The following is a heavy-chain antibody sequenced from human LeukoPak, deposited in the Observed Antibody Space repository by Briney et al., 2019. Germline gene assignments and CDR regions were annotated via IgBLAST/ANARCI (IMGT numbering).Heavy chain of an antibody. V-gene: IGHV3-48*03. D-gene: IGHD3-22*01. CDR2: ISSSGSTI. J-gene: IGHJ4*02. CDR1: GFTFSSYE. Sequence: GGSLRLSCAASGFTFSSYEMNWVRQAPGKGLEWVSYISSSGSTIYYADSVKGRFTISRDNAKNSLYLQMNSLRAEDTAVYYCARAKYDSRIEVYWGQGTLVTVSS. CDR3: ARAKYDSRIEVY.